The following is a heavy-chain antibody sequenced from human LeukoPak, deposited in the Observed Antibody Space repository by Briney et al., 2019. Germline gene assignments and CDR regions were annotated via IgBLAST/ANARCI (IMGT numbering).Heavy chain of an antibody. CDR3: ARANNYYYGMDV. CDR2: ISSGSSTI. V-gene: IGHV3-48*01. CDR1: GFTFSSYS. J-gene: IGHJ6*02. Sequence: PGGSLRLSCAAAGFTFSSYSMNWVRQAPGKGLEWVSYISSGSSTIYYADSVKGRFTIARDNAKNSLYLQMNSLRAEDTAVYYCARANNYYYGMDVWGQGTTVTVSS.